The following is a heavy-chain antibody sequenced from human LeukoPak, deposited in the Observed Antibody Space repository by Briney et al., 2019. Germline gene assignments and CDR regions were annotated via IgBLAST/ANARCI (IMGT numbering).Heavy chain of an antibody. J-gene: IGHJ6*02. D-gene: IGHD6-19*01. CDR3: AKDLYSSGWGQAGGVDYYYYGMDV. CDR1: GFTFSSYG. CDR2: ISYDGSNK. V-gene: IGHV3-30*18. Sequence: PGRSLRLSCAASGFTFSSYGMHWVRQAPGKGLEWVAVISYDGSNKYYADSVKGRFTISRDNSKDTLYLQMNSLRAEDTAVYYCAKDLYSSGWGQAGGVDYYYYGMDVWGQGTTVTVSS.